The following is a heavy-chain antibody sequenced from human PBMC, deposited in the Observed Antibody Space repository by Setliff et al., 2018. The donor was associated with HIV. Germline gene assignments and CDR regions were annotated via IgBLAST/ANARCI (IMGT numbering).Heavy chain of an antibody. CDR1: GGSISNDY. V-gene: IGHV4-59*01. CDR3: AREDGSNSHDTFEI. D-gene: IGHD1-1*01. CDR2: IYYTGST. J-gene: IGHJ3*02. Sequence: SETLSLTCTVSGGSISNDYWHWIRQSPGRGLEWIGYIYYTGSTNYNPSLTSRVAMSVDSSNHQFSLKLTSVTPADTAIYYCAREDGSNSHDTFEIWGQGILVTVSS.